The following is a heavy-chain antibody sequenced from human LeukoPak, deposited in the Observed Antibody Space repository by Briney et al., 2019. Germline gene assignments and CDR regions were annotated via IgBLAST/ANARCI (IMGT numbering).Heavy chain of an antibody. CDR2: IYHSGST. CDR1: GGSISSYY. Sequence: SETLSLTCTVSGGSISSYYWSWIRQPPGKGLEWIGSIYHSGSTYYNPSLKSRVTISVDTSKNQFSLKLSSVTAADTAVYYCARISGDYDYVWGSYRSYYFDYWGQGTLVTVSS. J-gene: IGHJ4*02. V-gene: IGHV4-59*08. D-gene: IGHD3-16*02. CDR3: ARISGDYDYVWGSYRSYYFDY.